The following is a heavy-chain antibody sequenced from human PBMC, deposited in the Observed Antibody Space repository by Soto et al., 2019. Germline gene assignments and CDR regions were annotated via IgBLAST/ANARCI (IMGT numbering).Heavy chain of an antibody. CDR2: ITGSGGTT. J-gene: IGHJ4*02. CDR1: GFTFSSYA. CDR3: AKGLIRTLEY. D-gene: IGHD2-8*01. V-gene: IGHV3-23*01. Sequence: EVQLLESGGGLVQPGGSLRLSCAASGFTFSSYAMSWVRQAPGKGLEWVSGITGSGGTTYYADSGKGRFTISRDNPKNTLYLQMNSLRPEDTAVFYCAKGLIRTLEYWGQGTLATVSS.